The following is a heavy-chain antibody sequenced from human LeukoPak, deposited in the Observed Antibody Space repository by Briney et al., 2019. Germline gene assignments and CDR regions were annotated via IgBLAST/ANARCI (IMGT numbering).Heavy chain of an antibody. CDR1: GFTFSSYG. V-gene: IGHV3-23*01. CDR3: ARGYGSSFDY. D-gene: IGHD6-6*01. Sequence: PGGTLRLSCAASGFTFSSYGMSWVRQAPGKGLEWVSAISGSGGSTYYADSVKGRFTISRANSKNTLYLQMNSLRAKDTAVYYCARGYGSSFDYWGQGTLVTVSS. J-gene: IGHJ4*02. CDR2: ISGSGGST.